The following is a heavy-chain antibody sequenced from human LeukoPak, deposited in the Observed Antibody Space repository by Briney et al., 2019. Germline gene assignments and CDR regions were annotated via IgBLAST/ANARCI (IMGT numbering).Heavy chain of an antibody. CDR2: IYYSGST. V-gene: IGHV4-30-4*01. D-gene: IGHD4-17*01. Sequence: SQTLSLTCTVSGGSISSGDYYWSWIRQPPGKGLEWIGYIYYSGSTYYNPSLKSRVTISVDTSKNQFSLKLSSVTAADTAVYYCARAPHYDYGDYCYYYGMDVWGQGTTVTVSS. CDR3: ARAPHYDYGDYCYYYGMDV. CDR1: GGSISSGDYY. J-gene: IGHJ6*02.